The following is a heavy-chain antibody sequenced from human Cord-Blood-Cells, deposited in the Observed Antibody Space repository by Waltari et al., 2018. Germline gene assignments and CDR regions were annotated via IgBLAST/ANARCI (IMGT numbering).Heavy chain of an antibody. J-gene: IGHJ3*02. Sequence: QVQLVQSGAEVKKPGASVKVSCKASGYTFTGYYMHWVRQAPGQGLEWMGWINPNSGGTNASQKFRGRVTMTRDTSSSTAYMELSRLRSDDTAVYYCARGYHDFWSGYYDAFDIWGQGTMVTVSS. CDR3: ARGYHDFWSGYYDAFDI. CDR1: GYTFTGYY. CDR2: INPNSGGT. D-gene: IGHD3-3*01. V-gene: IGHV1-2*02.